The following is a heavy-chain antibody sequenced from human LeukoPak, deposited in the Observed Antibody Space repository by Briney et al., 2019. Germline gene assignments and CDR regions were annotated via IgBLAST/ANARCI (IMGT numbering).Heavy chain of an antibody. CDR1: GFTFSSYS. CDR3: ARDELADTRVHDS. V-gene: IGHV3-21*01. CDR2: ISSSSSYI. Sequence: GESLKISCAASGFTFSSYSMNWVRQAPGKGLEWVSSISSSSSYIYYADSVKGRFTISRDNAKNSLYLQMNSLRAEDTAVYYCARDELADTRVHDSWGQGTLVTVSS. J-gene: IGHJ4*02. D-gene: IGHD6-19*01.